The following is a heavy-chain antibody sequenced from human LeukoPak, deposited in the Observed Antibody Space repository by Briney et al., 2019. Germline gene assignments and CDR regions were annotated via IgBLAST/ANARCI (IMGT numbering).Heavy chain of an antibody. J-gene: IGHJ4*02. Sequence: SVKVSCKASGGTFSSYTISWVRQAPGQGLEWMGRIIPILGTANYAPKFQGRVTITADKSTSTAYMELSSLRSEDTAVYYCARRATIMGPFDYWGQGTLVTVSS. CDR2: IIPILGTA. D-gene: IGHD5-24*01. CDR3: ARRATIMGPFDY. V-gene: IGHV1-69*08. CDR1: GGTFSSYT.